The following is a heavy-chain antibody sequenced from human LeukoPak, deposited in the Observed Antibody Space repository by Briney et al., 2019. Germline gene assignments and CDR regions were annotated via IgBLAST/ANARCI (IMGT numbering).Heavy chain of an antibody. CDR3: ARDPPTYNWFDP. D-gene: IGHD3-16*01. V-gene: IGHV3-23*01. Sequence: PGGSLRLSCAASGFTFSSYAMSWVRQAPGKGLEWVSAISGSGGSTYYADSVKGRFTISRDNAKNSLYLQMNSLRAEDTAVYYCARDPPTYNWFDPWGQGTLVTVSS. CDR1: GFTFSSYA. CDR2: ISGSGGST. J-gene: IGHJ5*02.